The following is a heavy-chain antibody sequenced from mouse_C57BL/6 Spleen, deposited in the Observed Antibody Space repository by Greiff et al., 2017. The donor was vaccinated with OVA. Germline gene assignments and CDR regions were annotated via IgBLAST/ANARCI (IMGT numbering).Heavy chain of an antibody. CDR3: ERSGDYSYAMDY. CDR1: GYTFTSYW. CDR2: LYPSDSET. J-gene: IGHJ4*01. D-gene: IGHD1-1*01. Sequence: VQLQQPGAELVRPGSSVKLSCKASGYTFTSYWMDWVKQRPGQGLEWIGNLYPSDSETHYNQKFKDKATLTVDKSSSTAYMQRSSLTSADSAVYYCERSGDYSYAMDYWGQGTSVTVSS. V-gene: IGHV1-61*01.